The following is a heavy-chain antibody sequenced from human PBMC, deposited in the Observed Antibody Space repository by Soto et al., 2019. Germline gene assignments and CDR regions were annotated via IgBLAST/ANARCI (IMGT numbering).Heavy chain of an antibody. Sequence: QVQLQESGPGLVKPSQTLSLTCTVSRGSINSGDYYWSWIRQPPGKRLEWIGYIYYSGTTYYNPSLKSRTAISVETSKNHFSLKLSFVTAADTAVYFCGRAGRRDGNSSPGRFDTWGQGILVTVSS. J-gene: IGHJ5*02. CDR3: GRAGRRDGNSSPGRFDT. CDR1: RGSINSGDYY. V-gene: IGHV4-30-4*01. CDR2: IYYSGTT. D-gene: IGHD1-26*01.